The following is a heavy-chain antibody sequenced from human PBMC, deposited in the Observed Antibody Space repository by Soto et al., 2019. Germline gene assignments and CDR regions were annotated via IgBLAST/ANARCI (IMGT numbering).Heavy chain of an antibody. CDR2: IVPIVDTS. D-gene: IGHD5-12*01. V-gene: IGHV1-69*12. CDR3: VRVVAIPGYPDN. CDR1: GGTFRSYA. Sequence: QVQLVQSGAEVRQPASSVKVSCKTSGGTFRSYAISWVRQAHGQGLEWMGGIVPIVDTSTYAQKFQGRVMITADESTSPVYMELSSLRSDDTAVYYCVRVVAIPGYPDNWGQGTLVTVSS. J-gene: IGHJ4*02.